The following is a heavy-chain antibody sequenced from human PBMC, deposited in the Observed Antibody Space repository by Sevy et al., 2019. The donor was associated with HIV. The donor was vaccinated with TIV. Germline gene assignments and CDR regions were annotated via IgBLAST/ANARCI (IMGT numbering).Heavy chain of an antibody. D-gene: IGHD2-21*02. CDR3: TRHSDHIVVVTALTIFDY. V-gene: IGHV3-73*01. J-gene: IGHJ4*02. CDR1: GFTFSGSA. Sequence: GGSLRLSCAASGFTFSGSAMHWVRQASGKGLEWVGRIRSKANSYATAYAASVKGRFTISRDDSKNTAYLQMYSLKTEDTAVYYCTRHSDHIVVVTALTIFDYWGQGTLVTVSS. CDR2: IRSKANSYAT.